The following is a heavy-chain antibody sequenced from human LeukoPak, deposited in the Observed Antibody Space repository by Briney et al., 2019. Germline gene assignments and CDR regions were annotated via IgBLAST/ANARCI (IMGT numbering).Heavy chain of an antibody. Sequence: SQTLSLTCSVSGGSISSDAYSWTWLRQPPGKGLEWIGYISHSGSTYYNPSLKSRVTISLDRSKNQFSLKLTSVTAADTAVYYCARERSDGSGTYMAYDIWGQGTMVTVSS. CDR3: ARERSDGSGTYMAYDI. D-gene: IGHD3-10*01. V-gene: IGHV4-30-2*01. CDR2: ISHSGST. CDR1: GGSISSDAYS. J-gene: IGHJ3*02.